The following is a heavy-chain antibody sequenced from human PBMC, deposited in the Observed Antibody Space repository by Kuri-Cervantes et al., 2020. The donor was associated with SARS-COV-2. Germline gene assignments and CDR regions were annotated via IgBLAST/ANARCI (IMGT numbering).Heavy chain of an antibody. V-gene: IGHV1-46*01. CDR3: AGEQEHNAQQLAGVDY. J-gene: IGHJ4*02. Sequence: ASVKVSCKSSGYTFTSYYMHWVRQAPGQGLEWMGIINPSGGSTSYAQKFQGRVTMTRDTSMSTVYMEMSSLRSEDTAVYYCAGEQEHNAQQLAGVDYWGQGTLVTVSS. D-gene: IGHD6-13*01. CDR1: GYTFTSYY. CDR2: INPSGGST.